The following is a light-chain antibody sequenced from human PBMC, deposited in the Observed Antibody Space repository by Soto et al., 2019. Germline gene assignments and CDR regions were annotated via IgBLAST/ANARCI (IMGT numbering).Light chain of an antibody. CDR3: QSYAATESV. Sequence: QSVLTQPPSVSGAPGQRVTISCTGSSSNIGAGYSVNWFQLLPGAAPKLLIFSNTLRPSGVPDRFSGSRSATSASLAITGLQAEDEADYYCQSYAATESVFGGGPKLTVL. CDR1: SSNIGAGYS. J-gene: IGLJ2*01. CDR2: SNT. V-gene: IGLV1-40*01.